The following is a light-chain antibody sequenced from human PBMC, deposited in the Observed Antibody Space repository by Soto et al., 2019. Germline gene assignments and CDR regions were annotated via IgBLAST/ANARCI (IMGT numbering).Light chain of an antibody. Sequence: MTQSPSTLSASVGDRVTITCRASQTISSWLAWYQQKPGQAPRLLIYGASTRATGIPARFSGSGSGTEFTLTISSLQSEDFAVDYCQQYNNWPHFGQGTKVDIK. CDR3: QQYNNWPH. CDR1: QTISSW. J-gene: IGKJ1*01. CDR2: GAS. V-gene: IGKV3-15*01.